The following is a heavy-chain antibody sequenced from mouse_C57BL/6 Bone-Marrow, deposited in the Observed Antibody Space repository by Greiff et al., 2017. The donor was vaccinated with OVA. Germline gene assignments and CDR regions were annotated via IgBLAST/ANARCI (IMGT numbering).Heavy chain of an antibody. CDR1: GFNIKDDY. J-gene: IGHJ2*01. D-gene: IGHD2-1*01. V-gene: IGHV14-4*01. CDR2: IDPENGDT. CDR3: TTVSICYGNYGYCDY. Sequence: EVQLQQSGAELVRPGASVKLSCTASGFNIKDDYMHWVKQRPEQGLEWIGWIDPENGDTEYDSKFQGKATITADTSSNTAYLQLSSLTSEDTAVYYCTTVSICYGNYGYCDYWGQGTTLTVSS.